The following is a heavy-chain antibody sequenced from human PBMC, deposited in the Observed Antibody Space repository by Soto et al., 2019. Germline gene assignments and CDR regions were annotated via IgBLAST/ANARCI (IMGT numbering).Heavy chain of an antibody. D-gene: IGHD3-3*02. CDR1: GDSIISSDFY. J-gene: IGHJ5*02. V-gene: IGHV4-39*01. CDR3: ARHSLALRKNNWFDP. CDR2: IFYLGSS. Sequence: WETLSLTCTVSGDSIISSDFYWGWVRQPPGKGLEWIGSIFYLGSSYYNPSLKSRVTMSVDTSKNQFSLRLRSVTAADTALYFCARHSLALRKNNWFDPWGQGIMVT.